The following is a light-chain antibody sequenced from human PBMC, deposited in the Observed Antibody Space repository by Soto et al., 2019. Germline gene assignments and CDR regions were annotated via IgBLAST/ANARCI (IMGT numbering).Light chain of an antibody. CDR1: QIVSSTY. Sequence: EIVLTQSPGTLSLSPEERATLSCRASQIVSSTYLAWYQQKPGQAPRLLIYGASSRATGIPDRFSGSGSGTDFTLTISRVAPEDFAVYYCQQYVGLPITFGQGTRLEI. CDR2: GAS. J-gene: IGKJ5*01. V-gene: IGKV3-20*01. CDR3: QQYVGLPIT.